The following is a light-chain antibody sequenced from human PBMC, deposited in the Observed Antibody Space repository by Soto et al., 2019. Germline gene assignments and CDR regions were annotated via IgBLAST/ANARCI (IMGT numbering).Light chain of an antibody. Sequence: DIQMTQSPSTLSASVGDRVTITCRASQSISDSLAWYQQKPGKAPKLLIYEASSLKSGVPSRFSGSRSGTAYNLTISSLQPDDFATYYCQQYNGYWTFGQGTKVEIK. V-gene: IGKV1-5*03. CDR1: QSISDS. CDR3: QQYNGYWT. CDR2: EAS. J-gene: IGKJ1*01.